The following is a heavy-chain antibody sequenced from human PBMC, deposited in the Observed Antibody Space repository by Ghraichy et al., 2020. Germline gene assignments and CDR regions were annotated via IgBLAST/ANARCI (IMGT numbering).Heavy chain of an antibody. CDR2: MNPNSGNT. J-gene: IGHJ5*02. V-gene: IGHV1-8*03. D-gene: IGHD6-19*01. Sequence: ASVKVSCKASGYTFTSYDINWVRQATGQGLEWMGWMNPNSGNTGYAQKFQGRVTITRNTSISTAYMELSSLRSEDTAVYYCARSIAVAEGAFDPWGQGTLVTVSS. CDR3: ARSIAVAEGAFDP. CDR1: GYTFTSYD.